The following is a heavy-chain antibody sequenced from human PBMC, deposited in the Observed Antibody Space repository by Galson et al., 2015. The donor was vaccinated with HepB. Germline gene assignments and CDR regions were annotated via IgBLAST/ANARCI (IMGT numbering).Heavy chain of an antibody. D-gene: IGHD2-2*01. CDR3: ARDLGLSDLEGYCSSTSCFTHYFDY. Sequence: SVKVSCKASGGTFSSYTISWVRQAPGQGLEWMGRIIPILGIANYAQKFQGRVTITADKSTSTAYMELSSLRSEDTAVYYCARDLGLSDLEGYCSSTSCFTHYFDYWGQGTLVTVSS. V-gene: IGHV1-69*04. CDR1: GGTFSSYT. CDR2: IIPILGIA. J-gene: IGHJ4*02.